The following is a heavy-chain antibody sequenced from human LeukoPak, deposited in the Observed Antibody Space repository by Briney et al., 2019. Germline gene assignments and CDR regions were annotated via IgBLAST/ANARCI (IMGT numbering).Heavy chain of an antibody. Sequence: SETLSLTCAVYGGSFSGYYWSWIRQPPGKGLEWIGEINHSGSTNYNPSLKSRVTISVDTSKNQFSLNLTSVTAADTAVYYCARGLASGYPPIPFDYWGQGTLVTVSS. J-gene: IGHJ4*02. V-gene: IGHV4-34*01. CDR1: GGSFSGYY. CDR2: INHSGST. CDR3: ARGLASGYPPIPFDY. D-gene: IGHD3-3*01.